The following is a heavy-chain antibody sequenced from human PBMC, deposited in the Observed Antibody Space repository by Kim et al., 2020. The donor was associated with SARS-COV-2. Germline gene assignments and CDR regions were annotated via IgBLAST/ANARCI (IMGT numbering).Heavy chain of an antibody. Sequence: TYYADSVKGRFTISRDNSKNTLYLQMNSLRAEDTAVYYCAKDGHGSGFDPWGQGTLVTVSS. D-gene: IGHD3-10*01. J-gene: IGHJ5*02. CDR3: AKDGHGSGFDP. CDR2: T. V-gene: IGHV3-23*01.